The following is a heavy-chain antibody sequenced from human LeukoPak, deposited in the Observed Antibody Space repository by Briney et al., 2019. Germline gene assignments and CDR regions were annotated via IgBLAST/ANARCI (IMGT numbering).Heavy chain of an antibody. Sequence: QPGGSLRLSCAASGFTFSSYGMQWVRQAPGKGLEWVAFIRYDGSNKYYADSVKGRFTISRDNSKNTLYLQMNSLRAEDTAVYYCAKVKYYYDSSGFDYWGQGTLVTVSS. V-gene: IGHV3-30*02. D-gene: IGHD3-22*01. J-gene: IGHJ4*02. CDR1: GFTFSSYG. CDR3: AKVKYYYDSSGFDY. CDR2: IRYDGSNK.